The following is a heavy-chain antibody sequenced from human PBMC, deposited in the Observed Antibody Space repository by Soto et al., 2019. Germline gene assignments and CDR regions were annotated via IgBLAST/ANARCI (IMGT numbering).Heavy chain of an antibody. V-gene: IGHV1-18*01. CDR2: ISAYNGNT. CDR3: ARVKYSPPYYCYYGMDV. D-gene: IGHD5-18*01. Sequence: QVQLVQSGAEVKKPGASVKVSCKASGYTFTSYGISWVRQAPGQGLEWMGWISAYNGNTNYAQKLQGRVTMTTDTYTSTAYMELRSLRSDDTAVYDCARVKYSPPYYCYYGMDVWGQGTTVTVSS. CDR1: GYTFTSYG. J-gene: IGHJ6*02.